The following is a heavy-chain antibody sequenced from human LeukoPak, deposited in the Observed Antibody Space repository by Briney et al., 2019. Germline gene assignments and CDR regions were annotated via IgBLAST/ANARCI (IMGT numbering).Heavy chain of an antibody. CDR2: FDPEDGET. D-gene: IGHD1-26*01. V-gene: IGHV1-24*01. CDR3: ATPTALIEVGATGNDAFDI. CDR1: GYTLTELS. Sequence: ASVKVSCKVSGYTLTELSMHWVRQAPGKGLEWMGGFDPEDGETIYAQKFQGRVTMTEDTSTDTAYMELSSLRSEDTAVYYCATPTALIEVGATGNDAFDIWGQGTMVTVSS. J-gene: IGHJ3*02.